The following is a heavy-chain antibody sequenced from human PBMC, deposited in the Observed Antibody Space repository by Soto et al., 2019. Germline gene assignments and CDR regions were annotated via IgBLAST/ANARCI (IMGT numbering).Heavy chain of an antibody. CDR2: IYYSGST. V-gene: IGHV4-39*01. J-gene: IGHJ4*02. CDR3: ASGGSYSSSWYEFDY. CDR1: GGSISSSSYY. D-gene: IGHD6-13*01. Sequence: SETLSLTCTVSGGSISSSSYYWGWIRQPPGKGLEWIGSIYYSGSTYYNPSLKSRVTISVDTSKNQFSLKLSSVTAADTAVYYCASGGSYSSSWYEFDYWGQGTLVTVS.